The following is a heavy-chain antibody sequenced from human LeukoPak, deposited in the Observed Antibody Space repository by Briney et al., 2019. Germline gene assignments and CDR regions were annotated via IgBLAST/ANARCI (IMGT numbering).Heavy chain of an antibody. CDR3: ARAPSRLTYPDY. CDR1: GGSISSGGYY. CDR2: IYYSGST. D-gene: IGHD2-21*01. V-gene: IGHV4-31*03. J-gene: IGHJ4*02. Sequence: SQTLSLTCTVSGGSISSGGYYWSWIRQHPGKGLEWIGYIYYSGSTYYNPSLKSRLTMSADRSKNQLSLELTSVTAADTAVYYCARAPSRLTYPDYWGQGTLVIVSS.